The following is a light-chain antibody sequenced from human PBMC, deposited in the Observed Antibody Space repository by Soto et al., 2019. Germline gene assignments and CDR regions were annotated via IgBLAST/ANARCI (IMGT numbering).Light chain of an antibody. J-gene: IGKJ2*01. CDR2: DSS. Sequence: EIVLTQSPGTLSLSPGETASLSCWASQSIVSNFLAWYQQRRGQPPRLLIYDSSRRASGIPARFTGSGSGTAFTLTISRVETEDSAVYYGQQTFHSPRTFGQGTRLEI. CDR3: QQTFHSPRT. CDR1: QSIVSNF. V-gene: IGKV3-20*01.